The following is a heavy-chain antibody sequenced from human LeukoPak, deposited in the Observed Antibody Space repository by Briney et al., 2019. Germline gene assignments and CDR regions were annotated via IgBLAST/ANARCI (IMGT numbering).Heavy chain of an antibody. V-gene: IGHV1-18*01. D-gene: IGHD1-26*01. CDR3: AREPGPWSTYFQH. J-gene: IGHJ1*01. CDR1: GYTFTTHY. Sequence: PEASVKVSCKASGYTFTTHYMHWVRQAPGQGLEWMGWISAYNGNTNYAQKLQGRVTMTTDTSTSTAYMELRSLRSDDTAVYYCAREPGPWSTYFQHWGQGTLVTVSS. CDR2: ISAYNGNT.